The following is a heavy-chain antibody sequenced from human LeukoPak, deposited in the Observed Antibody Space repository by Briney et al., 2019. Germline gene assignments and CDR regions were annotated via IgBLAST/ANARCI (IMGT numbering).Heavy chain of an antibody. V-gene: IGHV4-4*07. J-gene: IGHJ3*02. CDR1: GGSISSYY. D-gene: IGHD4-23*01. Sequence: PSETPSLTCTVSGGSISSYYWSWLRQPAGKGLEWIGRIYTSGDTNYNPSLKSRVTMSVDTSKNQFSLKLNSVTAADTAVYYCARGPAHGGNSHAFDIWGHGTVVTVSS. CDR2: IYTSGDT. CDR3: ARGPAHGGNSHAFDI.